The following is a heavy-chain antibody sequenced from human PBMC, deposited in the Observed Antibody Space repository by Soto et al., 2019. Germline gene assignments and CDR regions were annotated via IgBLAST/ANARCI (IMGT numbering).Heavy chain of an antibody. CDR1: GYSFTSYW. J-gene: IGHJ5*02. V-gene: IGHV5-51*01. D-gene: IGHD2-21*02. Sequence: PGESLKISCKGSGYSFTSYWIGWVRQMPGKGLEWMGIIYPGDSDTRYSPSFQGQVTISADKSISTAYLQWSSLKASDTAMYYCARHALAYYGGDCYPYNWFDPWGQGTLVTVSS. CDR3: ARHALAYYGGDCYPYNWFDP. CDR2: IYPGDSDT.